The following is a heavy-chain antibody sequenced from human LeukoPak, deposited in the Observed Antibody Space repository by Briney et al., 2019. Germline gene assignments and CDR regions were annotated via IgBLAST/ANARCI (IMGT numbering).Heavy chain of an antibody. D-gene: IGHD6-19*01. J-gene: IGHJ5*02. CDR2: INHSGST. CDR1: GGSFSGYY. Sequence: SETLSLTCAVYGGSFSGYYWSWIRQPPGKGLEWIGEINHSGSTNHNPSLKSRVTISVDTSKNQFSLKLSSVTAADTAVYYCAGPVAGITWFDPWGQGTLVTVSS. CDR3: AGPVAGITWFDP. V-gene: IGHV4-34*01.